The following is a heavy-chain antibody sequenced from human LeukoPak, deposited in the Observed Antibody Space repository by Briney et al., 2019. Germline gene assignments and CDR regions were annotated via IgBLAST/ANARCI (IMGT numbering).Heavy chain of an antibody. D-gene: IGHD3-10*01. CDR3: AGGSGSYHY. CDR2: ISGYNTNT. Sequence: ASVKVSCKASGYTFINYGISWVRQAPGQGLEWMGWISGYNTNTNYAQKLQGRVTMTTDTSTSTAYMELRSLTSDDTAVYYCAGGSGSYHYWGQGTLSPSPQ. J-gene: IGHJ4*02. V-gene: IGHV1-18*01. CDR1: GYTFINYG.